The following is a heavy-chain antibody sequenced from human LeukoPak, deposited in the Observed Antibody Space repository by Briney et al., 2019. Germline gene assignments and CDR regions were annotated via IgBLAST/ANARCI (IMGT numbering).Heavy chain of an antibody. J-gene: IGHJ4*02. V-gene: IGHV3-48*04. CDR3: ARGRWELLVDY. Sequence: GGSLRLSCAASGFTFSSYSMNWVRQAPGKGLEWVSYISSSSSTIYYADSVKGRFTISRDNAKNSLYLQMNSLRAEDTAVYYCARGRWELLVDYWGQGTLVTVSS. D-gene: IGHD1-26*01. CDR2: ISSSSSTI. CDR1: GFTFSSYS.